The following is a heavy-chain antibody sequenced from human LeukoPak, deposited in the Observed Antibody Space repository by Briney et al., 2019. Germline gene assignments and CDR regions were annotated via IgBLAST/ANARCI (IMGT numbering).Heavy chain of an antibody. D-gene: IGHD3-10*01. CDR1: GASVSSGDHH. Sequence: PSETLSLTCIVSGASVSSGDHHWSWIRQAPGKGLEWIGHNMNTYYNPSLKSRVTISVDTSKSQFSLNLSSVTAADTAIYYCARVRGSYYSVFDYWGQGTLVTVSS. J-gene: IGHJ4*02. CDR3: ARVRGSYYSVFDY. V-gene: IGHV4-61*08. CDR2: NMNT.